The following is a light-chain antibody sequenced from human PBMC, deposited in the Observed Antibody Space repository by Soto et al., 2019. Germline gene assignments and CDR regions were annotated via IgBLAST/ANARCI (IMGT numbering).Light chain of an antibody. CDR3: SSYTSSSTLLV. CDR1: SSDVGGYNF. Sequence: QSALTQPASVSGSPGQSITISCSGTSSDVGGYNFVSWYQHHPGKAPKLMIYEVSNRPSGVSNRFSGSKSGNTASLTISGLQAEDEDDYYCSSYTSSSTLLVFGGGTKVTVL. J-gene: IGLJ2*01. CDR2: EVS. V-gene: IGLV2-14*01.